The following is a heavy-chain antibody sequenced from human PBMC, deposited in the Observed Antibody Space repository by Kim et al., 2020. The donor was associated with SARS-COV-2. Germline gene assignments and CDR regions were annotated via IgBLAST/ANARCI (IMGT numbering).Heavy chain of an antibody. J-gene: IGHJ4*02. CDR2: T. D-gene: IGHD4-17*01. CDR3: ARFFGDHTYFDY. Sequence: TYYNPSLRGRLTISIDTSENQFSLKVTSVTAADTAVYYCARFFGDHTYFDYWGQGTLVTVSS. V-gene: IGHV4-31*02.